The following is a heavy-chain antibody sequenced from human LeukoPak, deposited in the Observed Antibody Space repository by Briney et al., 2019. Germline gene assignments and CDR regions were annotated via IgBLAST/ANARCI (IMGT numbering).Heavy chain of an antibody. CDR2: ISGSGVST. J-gene: IGHJ4*02. CDR3: ARDQDSSGWYYTLDY. CDR1: GFTFSSYA. D-gene: IGHD6-19*01. V-gene: IGHV3-23*01. Sequence: GGSLRLSCAASGFTFSSYAMSWVRQAPGKGLEWVSSISGSGVSTYYADSVKGRFTISRDNSKNTLYLQMNSLRAEDTAVYYCARDQDSSGWYYTLDYWGQGTLVTVSS.